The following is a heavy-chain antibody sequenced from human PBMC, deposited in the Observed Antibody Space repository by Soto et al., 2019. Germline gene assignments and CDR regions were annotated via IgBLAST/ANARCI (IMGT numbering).Heavy chain of an antibody. CDR2: IIPIFGTA. J-gene: IGHJ6*02. D-gene: IGHD3-10*01. V-gene: IGHV1-69*13. Sequence: SVTVSCQASGGTFSSYAISWVRQAPGQGLEWMGGIIPIFGTANYAQKFQGRVTITADESTSTAYMELSSLRSEDTAVYYCARGKSLYYYGSYGYYYYGMDVWGQGTTVTVSS. CDR3: ARGKSLYYYGSYGYYYYGMDV. CDR1: GGTFSSYA.